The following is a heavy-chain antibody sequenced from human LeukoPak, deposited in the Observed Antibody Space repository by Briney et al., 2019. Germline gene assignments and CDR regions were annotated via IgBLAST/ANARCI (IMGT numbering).Heavy chain of an antibody. CDR1: GYTFTGYY. J-gene: IGHJ4*02. V-gene: IGHV1-2*02. Sequence: ASVKVSCKASGYTFTGYYMHWVRQAPGQGLEWMGWINPNSGGTNYAQKFQGRVTMTRDTSISTAYMELSRLRSDATAVYYCASEDSGSYLPDYWGQGTLVTVSS. CDR2: INPNSGGT. D-gene: IGHD1-26*01. CDR3: ASEDSGSYLPDY.